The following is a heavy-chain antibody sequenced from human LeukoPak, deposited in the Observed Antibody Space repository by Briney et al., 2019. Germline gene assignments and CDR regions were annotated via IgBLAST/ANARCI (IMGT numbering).Heavy chain of an antibody. V-gene: IGHV3-48*03. J-gene: IGHJ6*02. D-gene: IGHD6-13*01. Sequence: GGSLRLSCAASGFTFSSYEMNWVRQAPGKGLEWVSYISSSGSTIYYADSVKGRFTISRDNAKNSLYQQMNSLRAEDTAVYYCARVGPEFAADLYYYYGMDVWGQGTTVTVSS. CDR3: ARVGPEFAADLYYYYGMDV. CDR1: GFTFSSYE. CDR2: ISSSGSTI.